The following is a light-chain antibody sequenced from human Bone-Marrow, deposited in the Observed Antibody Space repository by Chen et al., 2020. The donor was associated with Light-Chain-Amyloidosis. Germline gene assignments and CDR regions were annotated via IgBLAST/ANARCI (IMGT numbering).Light chain of an antibody. V-gene: IGLV3-21*02. Sequence: SYVLTQPSSVSVAPGQTATIACGGNNIGSTSVHWYQQTPGQAPLLVVYYDSDRPSGLPERLSGSNSGNTATLTISRVEAGDEADYYCQVWDRSSDRPVFGGGTKLTDL. CDR2: YDS. CDR1: NIGSTS. J-gene: IGLJ3*02. CDR3: QVWDRSSDRPV.